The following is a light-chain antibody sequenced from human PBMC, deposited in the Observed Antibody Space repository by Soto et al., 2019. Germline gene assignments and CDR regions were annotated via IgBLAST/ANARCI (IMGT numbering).Light chain of an antibody. CDR3: SSYSGTNNLLI. V-gene: IGLV2-8*01. Sequence: QSVLTQPPSASGSPGQSVTISCTGTSNDVGNCNYVSWYQQHPGKAPKVLISEVSKRPSGVPDRFSGSKSGNMASLTVSGLQAEDEADYYCSSYSGTNNLLIFGGGTKVTVL. CDR1: SNDVGNCNY. J-gene: IGLJ2*01. CDR2: EVS.